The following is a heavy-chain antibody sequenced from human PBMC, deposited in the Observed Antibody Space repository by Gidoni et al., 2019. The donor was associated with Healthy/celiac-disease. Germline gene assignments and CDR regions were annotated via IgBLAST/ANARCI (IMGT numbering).Heavy chain of an antibody. Sequence: QVQLVESGGGVVQPGGSLRLSCAASGFTFSRYGMHWVRQAPGKGLEWVALRRYDGSNKYYADSVKGRFTISRDNSKNTLYLQMNSLRAEDTAVYYCAKDRMIVVVYWYFDLWGRGTLVTVSS. J-gene: IGHJ2*01. CDR1: GFTFSRYG. CDR2: RRYDGSNK. D-gene: IGHD3-22*01. V-gene: IGHV3-30*02. CDR3: AKDRMIVVVYWYFDL.